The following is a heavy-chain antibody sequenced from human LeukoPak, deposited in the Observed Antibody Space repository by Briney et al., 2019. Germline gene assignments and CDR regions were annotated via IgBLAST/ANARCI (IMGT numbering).Heavy chain of an antibody. CDR3: ARDVVRGVIITE. CDR2: ISSSSSYI. CDR1: GFTFSSYS. V-gene: IGHV3-21*01. J-gene: IGHJ4*02. D-gene: IGHD3-10*01. Sequence: GGSLRLSCAASGFTFSSYSMNWVRQAPGKGLEWVSSISSSSSYIYYADSVKGRFTISRDNAKNSLYLQMNSLRAEDTAVYYCARDVVRGVIITEWGQGTLVTVSS.